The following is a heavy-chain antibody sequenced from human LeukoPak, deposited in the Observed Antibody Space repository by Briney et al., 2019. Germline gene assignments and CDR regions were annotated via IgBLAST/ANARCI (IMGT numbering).Heavy chain of an antibody. CDR3: ARGRTRSYGFQH. V-gene: IGHV4-34*01. CDR2: INHSGST. Sequence: SEALSLTCAVYGGSFSGYYWSWIRQPPGKGLEWIGEINHSGSTNYNPSLKSRVTISVDTSKNQFSLKLSSVTAADTAVYYCARGRTRSYGFQHWGQGTLSPSPQ. J-gene: IGHJ1*01. CDR1: GGSFSGYY. D-gene: IGHD1-26*01.